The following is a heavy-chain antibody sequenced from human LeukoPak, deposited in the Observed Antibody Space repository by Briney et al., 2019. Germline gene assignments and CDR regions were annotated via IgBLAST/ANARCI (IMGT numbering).Heavy chain of an antibody. Sequence: GGSLRLSCAASGFTFSSHAVSWVRQAPGKGLEWVSSISGSGGSTYYADSVKGRFTISREHSKNTLYLQMNSLRADDTAVYNSAKARLTDMVGHVDYWGGGTLVTVSS. V-gene: IGHV3-23*01. J-gene: IGHJ4*02. D-gene: IGHD5-18*01. CDR3: AKARLTDMVGHVDY. CDR2: ISGSGGST. CDR1: GFTFSSHA.